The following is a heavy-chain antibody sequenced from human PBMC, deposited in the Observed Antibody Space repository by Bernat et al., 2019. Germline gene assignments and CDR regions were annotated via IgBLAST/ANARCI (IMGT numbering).Heavy chain of an antibody. J-gene: IGHJ3*02. CDR2: IYYSGST. D-gene: IGHD4/OR15-4a*01. CDR1: GASISSSNYY. CDR3: ARQANTDPHVTAFDI. V-gene: IGHV4-39*01. Sequence: QLQLQESGPGLVKPSETLSLTCTVSGASISSSNYYWGWIRQPPGKGLEWIGSIYYSGSTYYNPPLKSQVTISVDTSRNHFSLKMSPATAADAALSYGARQANTDPHVTAFDIGGKGTMVTVS.